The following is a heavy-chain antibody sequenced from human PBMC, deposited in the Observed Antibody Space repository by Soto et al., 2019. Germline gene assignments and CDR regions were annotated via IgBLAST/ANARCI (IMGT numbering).Heavy chain of an antibody. Sequence: QVQLVESGGGVVQPGRSLRLSCEASGFTFSNYGIHWVRQAPGKGLEWVAVISFDGSNTYYVDSVKGRFTISRDNSENTVDLKMNSLRAEDTAVYPCTKQTVPHTNGFDIWGQGTTVIVSS. CDR2: ISFDGSNT. D-gene: IGHD2-8*01. V-gene: IGHV3-30*18. CDR3: TKQTVPHTNGFDI. CDR1: GFTFSNYG. J-gene: IGHJ3*02.